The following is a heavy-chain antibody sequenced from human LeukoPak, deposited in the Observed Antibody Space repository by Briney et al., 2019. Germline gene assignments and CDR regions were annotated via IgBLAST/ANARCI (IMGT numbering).Heavy chain of an antibody. CDR2: ISSSGSTI. CDR1: GFTFSDYY. J-gene: IGHJ6*02. CDR3: ARAVVVGEMATIPLMEHYYYGMDV. D-gene: IGHD5-24*01. Sequence: GGSLRLSCAASGFTFSDYYMSWIRQAPGKGLEWVSYISSSGSTIYYADSVKGRFTISRDNAKNSLYLQMNSLRAEDTAVYYCARAVVVGEMATIPLMEHYYYGMDVWGQGTTVTVSS. V-gene: IGHV3-11*01.